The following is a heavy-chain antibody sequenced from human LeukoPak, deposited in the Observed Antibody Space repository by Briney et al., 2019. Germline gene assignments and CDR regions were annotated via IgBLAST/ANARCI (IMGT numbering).Heavy chain of an antibody. CDR2: INPNSGGT. Sequence: ASVKVSCKASGYTLTDYYMHWVRQAPGQGLEWMGWINPNSGGTNYAQKFQGRVTMTRDTSISTAYMELSRLTSDDTAVYYCARHAMTTVVTPSSDWGQGTLVTVSS. CDR3: ARHAMTTVVTPSSD. D-gene: IGHD4-23*01. J-gene: IGHJ4*02. V-gene: IGHV1-2*02. CDR1: GYTLTDYY.